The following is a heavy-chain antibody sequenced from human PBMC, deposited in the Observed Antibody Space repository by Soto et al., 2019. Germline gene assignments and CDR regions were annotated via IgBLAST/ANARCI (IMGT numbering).Heavy chain of an antibody. CDR2: IKANGGAT. V-gene: IGHV1-2*02. Sequence: QVQLVQSGAELKKPGASVTVSCKASGYTFTGHDLHWVRQAPGQGLEWMGWIKANGGATKYARKLQGRLTMTRDKSTTTAYLELNSLSSDDTAVYFCARVGSYSDGSSYPYWGQGTLVTVSA. CDR3: ARVGSYSDGSSYPY. J-gene: IGHJ4*02. D-gene: IGHD6-6*01. CDR1: GYTFTGHD.